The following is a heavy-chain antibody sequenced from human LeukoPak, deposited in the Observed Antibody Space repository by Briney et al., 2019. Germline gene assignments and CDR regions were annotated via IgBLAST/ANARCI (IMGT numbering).Heavy chain of an antibody. CDR3: ARLYYYVSGTYSRYFDY. D-gene: IGHD3-10*01. Sequence: PGGSLRLSCAASGFTVSSSFMTWVRQAPGKGLEWVSIIYSGGTTHYADSAQGRFTISRDNSKNTLYLQMNSLRAEDTAIYYCARLYYYVSGTYSRYFDYWGQGTLVTVSS. CDR1: GFTVSSSF. CDR2: IYSGGTT. V-gene: IGHV3-53*01. J-gene: IGHJ4*02.